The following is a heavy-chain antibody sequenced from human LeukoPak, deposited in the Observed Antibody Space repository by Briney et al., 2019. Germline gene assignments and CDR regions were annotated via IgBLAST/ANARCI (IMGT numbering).Heavy chain of an antibody. V-gene: IGHV3-74*01. CDR1: GFTFSSYW. D-gene: IGHD1-20*01. CDR2: IKSDGITI. J-gene: IGHJ4*02. Sequence: GGSLRLSCAASGFTFSSYWMSWVRQAPGKGLVWVSRIKSDGITITYADSVKGRFTISRDNAENTLYLQMNSLRAEDTAVYYCLRDLNWSLDQWGQGTLVTVSS. CDR3: LRDLNWSLDQ.